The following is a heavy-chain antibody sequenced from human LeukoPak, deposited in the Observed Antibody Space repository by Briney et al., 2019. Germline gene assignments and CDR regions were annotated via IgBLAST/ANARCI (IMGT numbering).Heavy chain of an antibody. V-gene: IGHV4-30-2*01. D-gene: IGHD2-2*02. J-gene: IGHJ6*02. CDR3: AREGIVVVPAAIGGYYGMDV. Sequence: PSQTLSLTCTVSGGSISSGGYYWSWIRQPPGKGLEWIGYIYHSGSTYYNPSLKSRVTISVDRSKNQFSLKLSSVTAADTAVYYCAREGIVVVPAAIGGYYGMDVWGQGTTVTVSS. CDR2: IYHSGST. CDR1: GGSISSGGYY.